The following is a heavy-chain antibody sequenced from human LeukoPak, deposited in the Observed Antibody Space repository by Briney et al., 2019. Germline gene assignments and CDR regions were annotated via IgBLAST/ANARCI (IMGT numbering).Heavy chain of an antibody. D-gene: IGHD2-21*02. J-gene: IGHJ4*02. V-gene: IGHV1-2*02. CDR3: ARGSHIVVVTATAIDY. Sequence: ASVKVSCKASGYTFTGYYMHWVRQAPGRELEWMGWINPNSGGTNYAQKFQGRVTMTRDTSISTAYMELSRLRSDDTAVYYCARGSHIVVVTATAIDYWGQGTLVTVSS. CDR1: GYTFTGYY. CDR2: INPNSGGT.